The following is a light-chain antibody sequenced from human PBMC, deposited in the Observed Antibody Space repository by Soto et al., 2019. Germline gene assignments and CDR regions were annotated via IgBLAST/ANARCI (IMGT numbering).Light chain of an antibody. J-gene: IGKJ3*01. V-gene: IGKV3-20*01. CDR3: QQYGSSPLFT. CDR2: GAS. Sequence: EIVLTQSPGTLSLSPGERATLSCRASQSVSRSYFAWYQQKPGQAPRLLLYGASSRATGIPDRFSGSGSGTDFTLTISRLEPEDFAVYYCQQYGSSPLFTFGPGTKVDIK. CDR1: QSVSRSY.